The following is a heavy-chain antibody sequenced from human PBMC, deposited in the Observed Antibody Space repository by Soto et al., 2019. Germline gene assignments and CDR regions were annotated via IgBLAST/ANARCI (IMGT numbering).Heavy chain of an antibody. J-gene: IGHJ6*02. CDR1: GFTFSSYG. D-gene: IGHD3-3*01. V-gene: IGHV3-30*02. CDR2: IPHDGSNK. CDR3: TKRRNVLRFLEWSSGMEV. Sequence: HPGGSLRLSCAASGFTFSSYGMHWVRQAPGKGLEWVAFIPHDGSNKYYADSMKGRISISRDNSKSTVYLQMSSLRAEDTAVYYCTKRRNVLRFLEWSSGMEVWGQGTTVTVSS.